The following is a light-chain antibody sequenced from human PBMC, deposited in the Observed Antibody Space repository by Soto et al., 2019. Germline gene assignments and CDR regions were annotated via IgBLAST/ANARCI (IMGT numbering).Light chain of an antibody. V-gene: IGLV2-14*01. CDR2: EVS. Sequence: QSVLTQPASVSGSPGQSITISCTGTSSDVGNNNFVSWYQQYPGKAPRLMIYEVSNRPSGVSERFAGSKSGNTASLTISGLQAEDEADYYCCSYTTFSKLVFGEGTKVTVL. J-gene: IGLJ2*01. CDR1: SSDVGNNNF. CDR3: CSYTTFSKLV.